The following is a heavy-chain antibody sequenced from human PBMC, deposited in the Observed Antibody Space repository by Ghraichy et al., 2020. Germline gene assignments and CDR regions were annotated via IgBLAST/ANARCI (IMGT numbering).Heavy chain of an antibody. D-gene: IGHD2-15*01. CDR2: INPNSGGT. J-gene: IGHJ6*02. CDR3: AREGTPIVVVAATQDGMDV. V-gene: IGHV1-2*04. CDR1: GYTFTGYY. Sequence: ASVKVSCKASGYTFTGYYMHWVRQAPGQGLEWMGWINPNSGGTNYAQKFQGWVTMTRDTSISTAYMELSRLRSDDTAVYYCAREGTPIVVVAATQDGMDVWGQGTTVTVSS.